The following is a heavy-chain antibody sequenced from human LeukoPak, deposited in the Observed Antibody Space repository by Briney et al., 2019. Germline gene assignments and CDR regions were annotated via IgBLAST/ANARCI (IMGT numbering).Heavy chain of an antibody. D-gene: IGHD3-22*01. CDR3: ARILYDSGGYYYFDY. CDR1: GDSVSSNSAA. V-gene: IGHV6-1*01. Sequence: SQTLSFTCTISGDSVSSNSAAWNWIRQSPSRGLEWLGRTYYRSHWYNDYAVSVKGRITINPDTSKNQFSPQLNSVTPEDTAVYYCARILYDSGGYYYFDYWGQGTLVTVSS. J-gene: IGHJ4*02. CDR2: TYYRSHWYN.